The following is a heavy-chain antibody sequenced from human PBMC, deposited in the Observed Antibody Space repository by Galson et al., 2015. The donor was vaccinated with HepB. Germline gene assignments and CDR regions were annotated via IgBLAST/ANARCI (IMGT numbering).Heavy chain of an antibody. CDR3: ASGFEYSSSPLGAQWDYYYGMDV. CDR2: ISSSSSTI. V-gene: IGHV3-48*04. CDR1: GFTFSSYS. Sequence: SLRLSCAASGFTFSSYSMNWVRQAPGKGLEWVSYISSSSSTIYYEDSVKGRFTISRDNAKNSLYLQMNSKRADDTAVYYCASGFEYSSSPLGAQWDYYYGMDVWGQVTTVTVSS. D-gene: IGHD6-6*01. J-gene: IGHJ6*02.